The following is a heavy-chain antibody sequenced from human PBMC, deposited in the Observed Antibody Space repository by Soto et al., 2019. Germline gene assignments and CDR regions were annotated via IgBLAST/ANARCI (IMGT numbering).Heavy chain of an antibody. CDR1: GFTFSSTG. CDR2: VAIGSGYT. Sequence: SVKVSCKASGFTFSSTGVHWVRQARGQRLEWIGWVAIGSGYTDYAQKFHERVTISRDVSTTTSFMELSTLRSEDTAEYYCARGSAAAGTAFDYWGQGTLVTLSS. CDR3: ARGSAAAGTAFDY. D-gene: IGHD6-13*01. V-gene: IGHV1-58*01. J-gene: IGHJ4*02.